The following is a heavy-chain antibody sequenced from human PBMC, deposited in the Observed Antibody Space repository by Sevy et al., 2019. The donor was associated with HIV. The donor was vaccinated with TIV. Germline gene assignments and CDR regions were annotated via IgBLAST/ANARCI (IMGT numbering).Heavy chain of an antibody. CDR1: GLTVGSLS. CDR2: IYSAGTT. V-gene: IGHV3-66*01. J-gene: IGHJ6*02. Sequence: GGSLRLSCVASGLTVGSLSINWVRQAPGKGLEWVSLIYSAGTTFYSDSVKGRFTISRDNSNNTLDLQMNSLRAEDTAVYYCAREKVGTSMIFVEYYGMDVWGQGTTVTVSS. D-gene: IGHD3-3*01. CDR3: AREKVGTSMIFVEYYGMDV.